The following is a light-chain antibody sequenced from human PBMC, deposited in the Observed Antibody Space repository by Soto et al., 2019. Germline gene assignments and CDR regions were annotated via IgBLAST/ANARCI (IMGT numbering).Light chain of an antibody. CDR2: DAS. Sequence: EIVMTQATATVGVCPGEGATRSCKASQNVYNNLAWYQQRPGQPPRLLIYDASTRATGISARFSGSGYGTEFTLTISSLQSEDFAVYFCQQCRNWPLTFGGGTRWIS. CDR3: QQCRNWPLT. J-gene: IGKJ4*01. CDR1: QNVYNN. V-gene: IGKV3-15*01.